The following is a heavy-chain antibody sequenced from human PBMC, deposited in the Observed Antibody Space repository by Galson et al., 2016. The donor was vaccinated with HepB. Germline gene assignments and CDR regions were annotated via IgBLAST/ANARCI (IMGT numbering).Heavy chain of an antibody. Sequence: SETLSLTCTVSGGSVSSGSYYWSWIWQPPGKGLAWIGYIYYTGSTNYNPSLKSRVTISVDTSKTQFSLKLRSVTAADTAVYYGARVGYYGSGRAYYFDSWGQGRRVTVSS. CDR2: IYYTGST. V-gene: IGHV4-61*01. D-gene: IGHD3-10*01. CDR3: ARVGYYGSGRAYYFDS. J-gene: IGHJ4*02. CDR1: GGSVSSGSYY.